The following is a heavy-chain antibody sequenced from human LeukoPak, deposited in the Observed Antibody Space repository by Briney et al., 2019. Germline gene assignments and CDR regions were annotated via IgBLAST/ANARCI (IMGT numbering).Heavy chain of an antibody. V-gene: IGHV3-23*01. J-gene: IGHJ4*02. CDR3: AKVGQQLVYFDY. CDR2: ISGSGGGT. Sequence: PGGSLRLSCAASGFTFSSYAMSWVRQAPGKGLEWVSAISGSGGGTYYADSVKGRFTISRDNSKNTLYLQMNSLRAEDTAVYYCAKVGQQLVYFDYWGQGTPVTVSS. D-gene: IGHD6-13*01. CDR1: GFTFSSYA.